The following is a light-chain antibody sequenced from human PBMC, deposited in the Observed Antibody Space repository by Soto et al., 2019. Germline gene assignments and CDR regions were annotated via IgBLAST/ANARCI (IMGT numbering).Light chain of an antibody. CDR3: QHYNSYSEA. Sequence: DIQMTQSPSTLSASVGDRVTITCRASQSISSWLAWYQQKPGKAPKLLIYDASSLESGVPSRFSGSGSGTEFTLTISSLQPDDFATYYCQHYNSYSEAFGQRSKVDI. V-gene: IGKV1-5*01. CDR2: DAS. J-gene: IGKJ1*01. CDR1: QSISSW.